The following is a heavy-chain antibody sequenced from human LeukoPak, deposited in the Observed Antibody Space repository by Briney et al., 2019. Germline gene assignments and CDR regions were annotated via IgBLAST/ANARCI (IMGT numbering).Heavy chain of an antibody. J-gene: IGHJ4*02. CDR2: IYYSGST. V-gene: IGHV4-61*05. D-gene: IGHD3-9*01. CDR1: GGSISSSSYY. Sequence: PSETLSLTCTVSGGSISSSSYYWGWIRQPPGKGPEWIGYIYYSGSTNYNPSLKSRVTISVDTSKNQFSLKLSSVTAADTAVYYCARGGRQEYYDIPDYWGQGTLVTVSS. CDR3: ARGGRQEYYDIPDY.